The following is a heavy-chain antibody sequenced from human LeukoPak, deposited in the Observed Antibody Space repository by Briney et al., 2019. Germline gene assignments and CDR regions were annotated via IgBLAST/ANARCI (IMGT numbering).Heavy chain of an antibody. CDR3: ARAGQWLVNDY. CDR2: ISYDGSNK. CDR1: GFTFSSYA. J-gene: IGHJ4*02. Sequence: GGSLRLSCAASGFTFSSYAMHWVRQAPGKGLEWVAVISYDGSNKYYADSVKGRFTISRDNSKNTLYLQMNSLRAEDTAVYYCARAGQWLVNDYWGQGTLVAVSS. D-gene: IGHD6-19*01. V-gene: IGHV3-30*04.